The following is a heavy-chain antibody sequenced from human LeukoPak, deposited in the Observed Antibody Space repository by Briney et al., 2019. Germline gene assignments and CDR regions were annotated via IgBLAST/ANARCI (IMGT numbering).Heavy chain of an antibody. CDR2: INPSGGST. CDR1: GYTFTSYY. Sequence: ASVKVSCKASGYTFTSYYMHWVRQAPGQGLEWMGIINPSGGSTSYAQKFQGRVTMTRDTSTSTVYMELSSLRSEDTAVYYCARAITMVRGVIMTTIPFRANWGQGTLVTVSS. D-gene: IGHD3-10*01. J-gene: IGHJ4*02. V-gene: IGHV1-46*01. CDR3: ARAITMVRGVIMTTIPFRAN.